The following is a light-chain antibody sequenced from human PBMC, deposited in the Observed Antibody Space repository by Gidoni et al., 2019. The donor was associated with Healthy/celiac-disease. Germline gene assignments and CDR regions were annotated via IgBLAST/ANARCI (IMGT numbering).Light chain of an antibody. Sequence: HSVLTQPPSASRAPGQSVTISCTGSSSNIGAGYDVHWYQQLPETAPKHLIYGNSNRPSGVPDRFSGSKSGTSASLAITGLQAEDEADYYCQSYDSSLSGWVFGGGTKLTVL. J-gene: IGLJ3*02. CDR1: SSNIGAGYD. CDR2: GNS. V-gene: IGLV1-40*01. CDR3: QSYDSSLSGWV.